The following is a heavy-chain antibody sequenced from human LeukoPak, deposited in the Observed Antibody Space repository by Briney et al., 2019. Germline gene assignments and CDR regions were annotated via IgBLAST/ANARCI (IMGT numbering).Heavy chain of an antibody. D-gene: IGHD3-22*01. V-gene: IGHV4-31*03. J-gene: IGHJ3*02. Sequence: SETLSLTCTVSGDSTSSDRYYGGWVRQPPGKGLEWIGNIYYSGSTYYNPSLKSRVTISVDTSKNQFSLKLSSVTAADTAVYYCARDGYYDSSGHRADAFDIWGQGTTVTVSS. CDR3: ARDGYYDSSGHRADAFDI. CDR2: IYYSGST. CDR1: GDSTSSDRYY.